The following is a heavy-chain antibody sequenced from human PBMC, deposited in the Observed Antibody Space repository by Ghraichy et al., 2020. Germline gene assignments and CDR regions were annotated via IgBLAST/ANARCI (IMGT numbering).Heavy chain of an antibody. V-gene: IGHV4-39*01. Sequence: SETLSLTCTVSGGSISSSSYYWGWIRQPPGKGLEWIGSIYYSGSTYYNPSLKSRVTISVDTSKNQFSLKLSSVTVADTAVYYCARPQGYSSSWYGDYFDYWGQGTLVTVSS. CDR2: IYYSGST. CDR3: ARPQGYSSSWYGDYFDY. D-gene: IGHD6-13*01. CDR1: GGSISSSSYY. J-gene: IGHJ4*02.